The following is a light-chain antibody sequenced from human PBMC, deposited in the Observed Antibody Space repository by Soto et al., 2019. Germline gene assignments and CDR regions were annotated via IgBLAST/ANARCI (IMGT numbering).Light chain of an antibody. J-gene: IGKJ3*01. Sequence: DIQMTQSPASLSASVGDRVTITCRASQSISNYLNWYQQKPGKAPNLLIYAASSLRSGVQSRFSGSGSGTDFNLTINSLQPEDFATYSCQQFFTTLFTFGPGTNVEIK. CDR3: QQFFTTLFT. V-gene: IGKV1-39*01. CDR1: QSISNY. CDR2: AAS.